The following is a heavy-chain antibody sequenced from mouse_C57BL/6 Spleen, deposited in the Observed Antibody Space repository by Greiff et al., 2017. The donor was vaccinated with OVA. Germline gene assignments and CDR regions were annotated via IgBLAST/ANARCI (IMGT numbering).Heavy chain of an antibody. Sequence: EVQRVESGGGLVQPKGSLKLSCAASGFSFNTYAMNWVRQAPGKGLEWVARIRSKSNNYATYYADSVKDRFTISRDDSESMLYLQMNNLKTEDTAMYYCVRQDYAYYFDYWGQGTTLTVSS. CDR2: IRSKSNNYAT. CDR3: VRQDYAYYFDY. D-gene: IGHD1-1*01. CDR1: GFSFNTYA. J-gene: IGHJ2*01. V-gene: IGHV10-1*01.